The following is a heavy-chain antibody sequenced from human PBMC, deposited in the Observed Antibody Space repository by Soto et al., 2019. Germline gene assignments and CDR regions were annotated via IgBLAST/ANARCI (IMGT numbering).Heavy chain of an antibody. CDR3: ARGRFGEIHDY. CDR2: IFYTGGT. D-gene: IGHD3-10*01. J-gene: IGHJ4*02. V-gene: IGHV4-30-4*01. CDR1: SGSLSGGDTY. Sequence: SETLSLTCAVSSGSLSGGDTYWSWLRQPPGRGLEWIGYIFYTGGTHYNTSLKSRVSISVDTSKNQFSLNLYSVTAADTAVYYCARGRFGEIHDYWGQGSLVTVSS.